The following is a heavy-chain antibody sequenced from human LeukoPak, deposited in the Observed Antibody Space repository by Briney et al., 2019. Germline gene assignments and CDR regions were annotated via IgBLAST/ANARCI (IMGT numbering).Heavy chain of an antibody. V-gene: IGHV4-30-4*01. Sequence: SETLSLTCTVSGGSISSGDYYWSWIRQPPGKGLEWTGYIYYSGSTYYNPSLKSRVTISVDTSKNQFSLKLSSVTAADTAVYYCARVEYYYDSSGGFDPWGQGTLVTVSS. J-gene: IGHJ5*02. CDR2: IYYSGST. CDR1: GGSISSGDYY. CDR3: ARVEYYYDSSGGFDP. D-gene: IGHD3-22*01.